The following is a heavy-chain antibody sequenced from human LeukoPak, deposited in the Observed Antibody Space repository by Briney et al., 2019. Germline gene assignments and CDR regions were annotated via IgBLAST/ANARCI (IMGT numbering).Heavy chain of an antibody. CDR2: INHSGST. J-gene: IGHJ4*02. V-gene: IGHV4-34*01. Sequence: PSETLSLTCAVYGGSFSGYYWSWIRQPPGKGLEWIGEINHSGSTNYNPSLKSRVTISVDTSKNQFSLKLSSVTAADTAVYYCARGPNGYGDSLDYWGQGTLVTVSS. CDR3: ARGPNGYGDSLDY. D-gene: IGHD4-17*01. CDR1: GGSFSGYY.